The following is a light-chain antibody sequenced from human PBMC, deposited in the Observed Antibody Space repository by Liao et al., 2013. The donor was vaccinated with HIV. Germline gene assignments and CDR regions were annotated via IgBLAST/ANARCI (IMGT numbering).Light chain of an antibody. CDR1: KLGDKY. CDR2: QDS. V-gene: IGLV3-1*01. Sequence: SYELTQPPSVSVSPGQTASITCSGDKLGDKYACWYQQKPGQSPVLVIYQDSKRPSGIPERFSGSNAWNTATLTISSVEAGDEADYFCQVWDSSSDHYVFGTGTKVTVL. CDR3: QVWDSSSDHYV. J-gene: IGLJ1*01.